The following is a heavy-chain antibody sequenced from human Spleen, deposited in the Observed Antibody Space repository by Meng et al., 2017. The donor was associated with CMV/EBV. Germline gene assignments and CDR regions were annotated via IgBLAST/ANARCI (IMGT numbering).Heavy chain of an antibody. CDR3: ARDHDFWSGQSPMDV. J-gene: IGHJ6*02. CDR2: IYWNGGRT. Sequence: GESLKISCAASGFTFDDSGMNWVRQVPGKGLEWVSRIYWNGGRTSYADSVKGRFTISRDNAKNSLYLQMNSLRGEDTALYYCARDHDFWSGQSPMDVWGQGTTVTVSS. CDR1: GFTFDDSG. V-gene: IGHV3-20*04. D-gene: IGHD3-3*01.